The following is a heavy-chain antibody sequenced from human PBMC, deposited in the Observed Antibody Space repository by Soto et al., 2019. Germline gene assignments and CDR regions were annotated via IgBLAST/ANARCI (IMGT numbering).Heavy chain of an antibody. CDR2: IYTSGST. V-gene: IGHV4-4*07. Sequence: KPSETLSLTCTVSGGSISSYYWSWIRQPAGKGLEWIGRIYTSGSTNYNPSLKNRVTMSVDTSKNQYSLKLSSVTAADTAVYYCARDRKGCSSTSCYRYYYYYGMDVWGQGTTVTVSS. J-gene: IGHJ6*02. CDR1: GGSISSYY. D-gene: IGHD2-2*02. CDR3: ARDRKGCSSTSCYRYYYYYGMDV.